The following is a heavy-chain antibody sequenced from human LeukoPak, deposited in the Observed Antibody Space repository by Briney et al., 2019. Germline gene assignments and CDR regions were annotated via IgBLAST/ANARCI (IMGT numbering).Heavy chain of an antibody. CDR1: GFTFSTYA. J-gene: IGHJ4*02. V-gene: IGHV3-30*02. CDR2: IRSDASKK. CDR3: ARGAPYSSGWYLFDY. D-gene: IGHD6-19*01. Sequence: AGGSLRLSCAASGFTFSTYAMHWVRQAPGKGLEWVAFIRSDASKKYYADSVKGRFAISRDNSKNTLYLQMNSLSAEDTAVYYCARGAPYSSGWYLFDYWGQGTLVTVSS.